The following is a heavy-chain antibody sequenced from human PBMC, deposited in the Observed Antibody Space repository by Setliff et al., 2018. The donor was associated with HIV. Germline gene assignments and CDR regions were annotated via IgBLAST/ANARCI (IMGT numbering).Heavy chain of an antibody. CDR2: INPNGGST. CDR1: GYTFTSHY. Sequence: ASVKVSCKASGYTFTSHYIHWVRQAPGQGLEWMGIINPNGGSTTYAQKFQGRVTMTRDTSTSTVYMELSSLRSEDTAMYYCARGWSEDTSMVQVEYFEHWGQGTLVTVSS. V-gene: IGHV1-46*01. D-gene: IGHD5-18*01. CDR3: ARGWSEDTSMVQVEYFEH. J-gene: IGHJ1*01.